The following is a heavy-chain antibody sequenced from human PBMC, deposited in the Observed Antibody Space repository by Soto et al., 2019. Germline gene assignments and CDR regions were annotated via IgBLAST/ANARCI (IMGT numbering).Heavy chain of an antibody. J-gene: IGHJ4*02. CDR2: IWYDGSNK. V-gene: IGHV3-33*01. Sequence: VAVIWYDGSNKYYADSVKGRFTISRDNSKNTLYLQMNSLRAEDTAVYYCAREEGTGYFDYWGQGTLVTVSS. D-gene: IGHD1-1*01. CDR3: AREEGTGYFDY.